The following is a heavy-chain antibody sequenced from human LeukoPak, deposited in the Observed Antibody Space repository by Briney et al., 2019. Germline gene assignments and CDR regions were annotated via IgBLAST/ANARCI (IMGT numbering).Heavy chain of an antibody. Sequence: SGPALVKPTQTLTLTCTLSGSSLSSSRMRVSWIRQPPGKALEWLARHDWDDDKFYSTSLKTRLTISKDTSKNQVVLTMTNMDPVDTATYYCARTRYGSGTYYFDYWGQGTLVTVSS. V-gene: IGHV2-70*04. CDR1: GSSLSSSRMR. D-gene: IGHD3-10*01. J-gene: IGHJ4*02. CDR2: HDWDDDK. CDR3: ARTRYGSGTYYFDY.